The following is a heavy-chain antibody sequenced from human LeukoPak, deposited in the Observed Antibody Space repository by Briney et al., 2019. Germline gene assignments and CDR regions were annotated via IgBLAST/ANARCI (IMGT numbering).Heavy chain of an antibody. D-gene: IGHD3-3*01. CDR1: GGSFSGYY. Sequence: SETLSLTCAVYGGSFSGYYWSWIRQPPGKGLEWIGYVYYSGSTNYNPSLKSRVTISADTSKNQFSLRLSSVTAADTAVYYCARGLNNRKSGRRFDVFEIWGQGTMVTVSS. J-gene: IGHJ3*02. CDR2: VYYSGST. V-gene: IGHV4-59*01. CDR3: ARGLNNRKSGRRFDVFEI.